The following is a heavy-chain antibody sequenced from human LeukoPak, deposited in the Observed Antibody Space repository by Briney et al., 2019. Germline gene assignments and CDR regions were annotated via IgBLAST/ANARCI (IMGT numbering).Heavy chain of an antibody. CDR2: INHSGST. CDR1: GGSFSGYY. D-gene: IGHD3-9*01. CDR3: ARGPADFEILVHFDF. J-gene: IGHJ4*02. Sequence: SETLSLTCPVYGGSFSGYYWSWIRQPPGKGLEWIGEINHSGSTNYNPSLKSRVTISVDTSKNQFSLKLSSVTAADMAVYYCARGPADFEILVHFDFWARGPLVTVPS. V-gene: IGHV4-34*01.